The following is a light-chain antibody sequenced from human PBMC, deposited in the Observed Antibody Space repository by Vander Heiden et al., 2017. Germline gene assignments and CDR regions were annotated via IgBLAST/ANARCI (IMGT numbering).Light chain of an antibody. J-gene: IGLJ2*01. V-gene: IGLV6-57*01. CDR3: QSYDRGNHVV. CDR1: SGSIGSNY. Sequence: NFLLTQPHSVSESPGKTVTISCTRSSGSIGSNYVQWYQQRPGSSPTTVIFEDNQRPSGVPDRFSGSIDRSSNSASLSIFGLTPEDEADYFCQSYDRGNHVVFGGGTKLTVL. CDR2: EDN.